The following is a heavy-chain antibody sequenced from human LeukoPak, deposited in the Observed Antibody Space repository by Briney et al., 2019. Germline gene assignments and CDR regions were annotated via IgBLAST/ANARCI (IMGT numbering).Heavy chain of an antibody. Sequence: GGSLRLSCAASGFTFSSYEMNWVRQAPGKGLEWVSYISSSGSTIYYADSVKGRFTISRDDAKTSLYLQMNSLRAEDTAVYYCARGNWADDGYFDYWGQGTLVTVSS. D-gene: IGHD7-27*01. CDR2: ISSSGSTI. V-gene: IGHV3-48*03. J-gene: IGHJ4*02. CDR3: ARGNWADDGYFDY. CDR1: GFTFSSYE.